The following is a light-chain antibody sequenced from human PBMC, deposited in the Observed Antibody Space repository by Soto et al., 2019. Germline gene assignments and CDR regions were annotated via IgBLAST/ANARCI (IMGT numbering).Light chain of an antibody. CDR1: SSDVGSYNL. CDR3: CSYAGSSTYV. Sequence: QSVLTQPASVSGSPGQSITISCTGTSSDVGSYNLVSWCQQHPGKAPKVMIYEVSKRPSGVSNRFSGSKSGNTASLTISGVQAEDEADYYCCSYAGSSTYVFGTGTKVTVL. J-gene: IGLJ1*01. CDR2: EVS. V-gene: IGLV2-23*02.